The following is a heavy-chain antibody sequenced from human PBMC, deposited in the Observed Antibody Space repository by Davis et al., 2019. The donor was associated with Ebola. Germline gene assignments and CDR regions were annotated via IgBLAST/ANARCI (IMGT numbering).Heavy chain of an antibody. CDR3: ARHGYYGSGSYYSFDY. V-gene: IGHV5-51*01. CDR1: GYSFSTFW. CDR2: IYPGDSDT. J-gene: IGHJ4*02. Sequence: GESLKISCKGSGYSFSTFWIAWVRQMPGKGLEWMGIIYPGDSDTRYSPSFQGQVTISADKSITTAYLQWSSLKASDTALYYCARHGYYGSGSYYSFDYWGQGTLVTVSS. D-gene: IGHD3-10*01.